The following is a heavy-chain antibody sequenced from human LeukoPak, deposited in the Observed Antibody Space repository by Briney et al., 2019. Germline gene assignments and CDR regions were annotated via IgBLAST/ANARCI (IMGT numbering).Heavy chain of an antibody. CDR2: ASSDGSST. D-gene: IGHD4-17*01. CDR3: ARVGHGDYGTNYYYYYYMDV. Sequence: GGSLRLSCAASGFTFSRFWMHWVRQAPGKGLEWVSRASSDGSSTVYADSVRGRFTISRDNAKKTLYLQMNSLRAEDTAVYYCARVGHGDYGTNYYYYYYMDVWGKGTTVTVSS. J-gene: IGHJ6*03. V-gene: IGHV3-74*01. CDR1: GFTFSRFW.